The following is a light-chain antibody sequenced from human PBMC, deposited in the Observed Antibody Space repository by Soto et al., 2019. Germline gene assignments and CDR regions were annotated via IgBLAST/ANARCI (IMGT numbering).Light chain of an antibody. Sequence: QSALTQPASVSGSPGQSITISCTGTSSDIGGYNYVSWYQQHPGKAPKLMIYEVSHRPSGVSSRFSGSKSGNTASLTISGLQAEDEADYYCISYTTSNTWVFGGGTKLTVL. CDR3: ISYTTSNTWV. CDR2: EVS. CDR1: SSDIGGYNY. V-gene: IGLV2-14*01. J-gene: IGLJ3*02.